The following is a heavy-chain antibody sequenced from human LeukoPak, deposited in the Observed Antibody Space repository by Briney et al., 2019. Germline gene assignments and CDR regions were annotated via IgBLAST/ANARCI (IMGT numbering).Heavy chain of an antibody. V-gene: IGHV5-51*01. CDR1: GYSFTNYW. J-gene: IGHJ6*02. CDR2: INPGDSDT. Sequence: GESLKTSCKGSGYSFTNYWIGWVRQMPGKSLEWMAFINPGDSDTRYSPSFQGHVTISVDKSINTAYLQWGSLKASDTAMYYCARQGDAVVTDVWGQGTTVIVSS. D-gene: IGHD4-23*01. CDR3: ARQGDAVVTDV.